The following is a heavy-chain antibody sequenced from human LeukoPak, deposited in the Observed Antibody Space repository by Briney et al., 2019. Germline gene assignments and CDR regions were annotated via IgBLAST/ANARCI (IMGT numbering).Heavy chain of an antibody. V-gene: IGHV1-46*01. CDR3: ARGDSSSWYGPLFDY. D-gene: IGHD6-13*01. CDR2: INPSGGST. Sequence: ASVKVSRKASGYTFTSYYMHWVRQAPGQGLEWMGIINPSGGSTSYAQKFQGRVTMTRDTSTSTVYMELSSPRSEDTAVYYCARGDSSSWYGPLFDYWGQGTLVTVSS. CDR1: GYTFTSYY. J-gene: IGHJ4*02.